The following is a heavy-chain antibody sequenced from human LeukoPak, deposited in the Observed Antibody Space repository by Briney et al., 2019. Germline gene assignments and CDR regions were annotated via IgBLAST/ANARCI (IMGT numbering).Heavy chain of an antibody. Sequence: GGSLRLSCAASGFNFMNFGMHWVRQAPGKGLDWVAVIWYDGSFIYYADSVSGRFIISRDNAKNTLYLQMNSVRAEDTAIYYCAKVVQYTASTGTGLASWGQGTLVTVSS. D-gene: IGHD6-13*01. CDR2: IWYDGSFI. CDR1: GFNFMNFG. CDR3: AKVVQYTASTGTGLAS. J-gene: IGHJ4*02. V-gene: IGHV3-33*06.